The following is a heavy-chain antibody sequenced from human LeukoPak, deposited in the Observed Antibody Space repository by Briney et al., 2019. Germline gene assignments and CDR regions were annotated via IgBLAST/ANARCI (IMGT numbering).Heavy chain of an antibody. J-gene: IGHJ3*02. CDR2: INPNSGGT. CDR3: ARDLANYDFWSGSQGGAFDI. D-gene: IGHD3-3*01. V-gene: IGHV1-2*02. Sequence: ASVKVSCKASGYTFTSYYMHWVRQAPGQGLEWMGWINPNSGGTNYAQKFQGRVTMTRDTSISTAYMELSRLRSDDTAVYYCARDLANYDFWSGSQGGAFDIWGQGTMVTVSS. CDR1: GYTFTSYY.